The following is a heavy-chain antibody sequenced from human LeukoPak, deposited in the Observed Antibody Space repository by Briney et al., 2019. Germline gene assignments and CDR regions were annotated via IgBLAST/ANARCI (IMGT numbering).Heavy chain of an antibody. CDR1: GFTFSTYG. J-gene: IGHJ4*02. CDR3: AKRSGSTWGHFDY. V-gene: IGHV3-30*02. CDR2: IRYVGINK. D-gene: IGHD6-19*01. Sequence: GGSLRLSCAASGFTFSTYGMHWVRQAPGKGLEWVSFIRYVGINKYYADSVKGRFTISRDNSKNTLYLQMNSLRPEDTAVYYCAKRSGSTWGHFDYWGQGTLVTVSS.